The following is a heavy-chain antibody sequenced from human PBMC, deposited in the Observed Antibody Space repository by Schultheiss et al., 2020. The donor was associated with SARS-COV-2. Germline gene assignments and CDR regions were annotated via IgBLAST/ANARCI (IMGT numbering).Heavy chain of an antibody. CDR1: GFSVNKKY. D-gene: IGHD5-18*01. V-gene: IGHV3-21*01. CDR2: ISSSSSYI. J-gene: IGHJ6*02. CDR3: ARDRRGYRAYYYGMDV. Sequence: GGSLRLSCAASGFSVNKKYMSWVRQAPGRGLEWVSSISSSSSYIYYADSVKGRFTISRDNAKNSLYLQMNSLRAEDTAVYYCARDRRGYRAYYYGMDVWGQGTTVTVSS.